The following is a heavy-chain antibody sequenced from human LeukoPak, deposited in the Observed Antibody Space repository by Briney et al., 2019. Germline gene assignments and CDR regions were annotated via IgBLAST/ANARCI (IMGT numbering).Heavy chain of an antibody. D-gene: IGHD5-18*01. CDR2: VAGNGATT. J-gene: IGHJ4*02. V-gene: IGHV3-23*01. CDR1: GFTFSTYA. CDR3: AKDYGYTPYYFDY. Sequence: GGSLRLSCAASGFTFSTYAMSWVRQAPGKGLQWVSSVAGNGATTYYAESVKGRFTISRDNSKNTVSLQMDSLRVEDTAVYYCAKDYGYTPYYFDYWGQGALVTVSS.